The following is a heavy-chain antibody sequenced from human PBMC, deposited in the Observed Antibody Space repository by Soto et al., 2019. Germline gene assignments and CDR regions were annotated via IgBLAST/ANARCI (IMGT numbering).Heavy chain of an antibody. CDR1: GYTFTVYY. CDR3: ARDLAKGGGSAGFDY. Sequence: QVQLVQSGAEVKKPGASVNVSCKASGYTFTVYYMHWVRQAPGQGLEWMGWINPKSGGTIDPQKFQGRVTMTRDTSISTAYMALTRLRSDDTAVYYCARDLAKGGGSAGFDYLGQGTLVTVSS. J-gene: IGHJ4*02. D-gene: IGHD2-15*01. CDR2: INPKSGGT. V-gene: IGHV1-2*02.